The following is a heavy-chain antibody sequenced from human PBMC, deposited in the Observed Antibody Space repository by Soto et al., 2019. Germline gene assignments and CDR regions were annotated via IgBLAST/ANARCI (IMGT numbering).Heavy chain of an antibody. Sequence: AGGSLTLSCAASGFTFSSYDMPWVRQATGKGLEWVSAIGTAGATYYPGSVKSRFTISRENAKNSLSLQMNSLSAADTAVYYCARASSSLWSFDIWGQGTVVTVSS. V-gene: IGHV3-13*01. J-gene: IGHJ3*02. CDR1: GFTFSSYD. CDR2: IGTAGAT. CDR3: ARASSSLWSFDI. D-gene: IGHD6-19*01.